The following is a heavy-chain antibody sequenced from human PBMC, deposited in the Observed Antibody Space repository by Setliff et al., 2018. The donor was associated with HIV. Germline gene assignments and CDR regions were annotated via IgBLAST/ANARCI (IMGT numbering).Heavy chain of an antibody. D-gene: IGHD6-13*01. V-gene: IGHV3-33*08. J-gene: IGHJ4*02. CDR3: VRASYSSSWYNIRPFDF. Sequence: GGSLRLSCAASGFNVSHNYMHWVRQAPGKGLEWVAVIWYDGTNIYYADSVKDRFTISRDNSKNTLYLQMNSLRVEDTAVYYCVRASYSSSWYNIRPFDFWAQGTLVTVSS. CDR2: IWYDGTNI. CDR1: GFNVSHNY.